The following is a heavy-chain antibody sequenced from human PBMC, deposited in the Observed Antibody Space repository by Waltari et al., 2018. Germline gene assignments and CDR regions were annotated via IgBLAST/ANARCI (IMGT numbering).Heavy chain of an antibody. CDR1: GYSISSVYY. CDR3: ARRRPSARTHAFDI. J-gene: IGHJ3*02. CDR2: IYHSGST. Sequence: QVQLQESGPGLVKPSETLSLTCAVSGYSISSVYYWGWVRQPPGKGLEWIGSIYHSGSTYYNPSLKSRVTISVDTSKNQFSLKLSSVTAADTAVYYCARRRPSARTHAFDIWGQGTMVTVSS. D-gene: IGHD6-25*01. V-gene: IGHV4-38-2*01.